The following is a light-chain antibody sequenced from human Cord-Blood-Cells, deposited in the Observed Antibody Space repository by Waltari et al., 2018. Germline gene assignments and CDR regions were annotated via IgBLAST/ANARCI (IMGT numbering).Light chain of an antibody. Sequence: SSELSQAPAVSVALGQSVRLTCQGDSLRSYYASWYQQKPGQAPVLVIYDKNNRPSAIPDRFSGSSSGNTASLTITGAQAEDEADYYCNSRDSSGNHWVFGGGTKLTVL. CDR3: NSRDSSGNHWV. CDR2: DKN. CDR1: SLRSYY. J-gene: IGLJ3*02. V-gene: IGLV3-19*01.